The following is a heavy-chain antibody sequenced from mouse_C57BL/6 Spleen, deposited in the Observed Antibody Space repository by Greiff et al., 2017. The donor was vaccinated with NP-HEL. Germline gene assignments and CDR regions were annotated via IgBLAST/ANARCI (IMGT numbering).Heavy chain of an antibody. CDR3: ARSTVVPYYYAMDY. J-gene: IGHJ4*01. CDR1: GYAFSSYW. V-gene: IGHV1-80*01. D-gene: IGHD1-1*01. Sequence: VQGVESGAELVKPGASVKISCKASGYAFSSYWMNWVKQRPGKGLEWIGQIYPGDGDTNYNGKFKGKATLTADKSSSTAYMQLSSLTSEDSAVYFCARSTVVPYYYAMDYWGQGTSVTVSS. CDR2: IYPGDGDT.